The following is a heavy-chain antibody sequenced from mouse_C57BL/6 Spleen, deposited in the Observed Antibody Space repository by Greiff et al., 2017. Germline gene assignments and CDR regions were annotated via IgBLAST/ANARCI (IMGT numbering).Heavy chain of an antibody. CDR3: ARADSSGPAWFAY. D-gene: IGHD3-2*02. CDR2: INYDGSST. CDR1: GFTFSDYY. Sequence: DVMLVESEGGLVQPGSSMKLSCTASGFTFSDYYMAWVRQVPEKGLEWVANINYDGSSTYYLDSLKSRFIISRDNAKNILYLQMSSLKSEDTATYYCARADSSGPAWFAYWGQGTLVTVSA. J-gene: IGHJ3*01. V-gene: IGHV5-16*01.